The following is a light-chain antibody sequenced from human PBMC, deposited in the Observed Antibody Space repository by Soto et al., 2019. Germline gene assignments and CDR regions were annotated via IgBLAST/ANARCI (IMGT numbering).Light chain of an antibody. Sequence: QSVLTQPASVSGSPGQSITISCTGTSNDVGTYNRVSWYQQYPGKAPTLMIYEVNKRPSGVSNRFSGSKSGNTASLTISGLQAEDEADNYCCSSVGSPIWVFGGGTKLTVL. CDR1: SNDVGTYNR. J-gene: IGLJ3*02. CDR2: EVN. CDR3: CSSVGSPIWV. V-gene: IGLV2-23*02.